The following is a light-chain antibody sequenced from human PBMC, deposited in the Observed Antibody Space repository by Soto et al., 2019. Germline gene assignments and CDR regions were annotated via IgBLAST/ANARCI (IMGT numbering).Light chain of an antibody. V-gene: IGLV1-40*01. CDR2: GNS. CDR1: SSNIGAGYD. Sequence: QAVVTQPPSVSGAPGQRVTISCTGSSSNIGAGYDVPWYQQLPGTAPKLLIFGNSNRPSGVPDRFYGSKSGTSAYLAITGLQAEDEADYYCQSYDRSLSVLHVFGTGTKVPVL. J-gene: IGLJ1*01. CDR3: QSYDRSLSVLHV.